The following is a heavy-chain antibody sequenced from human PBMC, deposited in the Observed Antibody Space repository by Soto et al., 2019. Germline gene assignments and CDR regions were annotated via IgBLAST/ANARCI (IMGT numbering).Heavy chain of an antibody. CDR1: GGSIRSSDFY. D-gene: IGHD6-25*01. V-gene: IGHV4-39*01. Sequence: QLQLQESGPGLVKPSETLSLTCTVSGGSIRSSDFYWGWLRQTPGKGLEFIGSMYYSGTTYYNPSLKSRVTISVDTSKNQFTLKLISVTAADTAVYYCAVVDSTGNWFDPWGEGALVTVSS. CDR2: MYYSGTT. J-gene: IGHJ5*02. CDR3: AVVDSTGNWFDP.